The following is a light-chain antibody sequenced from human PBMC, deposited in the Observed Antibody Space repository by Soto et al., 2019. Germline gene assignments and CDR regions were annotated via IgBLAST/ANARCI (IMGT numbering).Light chain of an antibody. CDR2: EGT. CDR3: CSYAGSNNFDV. V-gene: IGLV2-23*03. CDR1: SSDVGSDYL. Sequence: QSALTQPASVSGSPGQSITISCTGTSSDVGSDYLVSWYQQHPGTAPKLIIYEGTKRPSGVSDRFSGSRSGNTASLTISGLQTEDEGDYFCCSYAGSNNFDVFGTGTKVTVL. J-gene: IGLJ1*01.